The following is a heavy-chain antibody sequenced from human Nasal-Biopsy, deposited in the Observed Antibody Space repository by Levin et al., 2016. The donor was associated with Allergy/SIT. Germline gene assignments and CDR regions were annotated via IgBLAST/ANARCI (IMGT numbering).Heavy chain of an antibody. CDR3: TRDRDSGYNRVFDY. V-gene: IGHV3-21*01. J-gene: IGHJ4*02. D-gene: IGHD5-12*01. CDR1: GFTFSSYS. Sequence: GSLRLSCAASGFTFSSYSMNWVRQAPGKGLEWVSSISTSSSYIYYADSVKGRFTVSRDNAKNSLYLHMNSLRAEDTAVYYCTRDRDSGYNRVFDYWGQGTLVTVSS. CDR2: ISTSSSYI.